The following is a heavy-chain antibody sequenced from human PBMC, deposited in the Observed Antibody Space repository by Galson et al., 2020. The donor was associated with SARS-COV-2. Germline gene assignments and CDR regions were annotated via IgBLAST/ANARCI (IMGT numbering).Heavy chain of an antibody. CDR1: GGSISSSY. V-gene: IGHV4-59*08. CDR3: ARHRGVGYDILTGYPKTNNWFYP. J-gene: IGHJ5*02. CDR2: ISYSGRT. D-gene: IGHD3-9*01. Sequence: ASETLSLTCTVSGGSISSSYWSWTRQPPGKALEWIRYISYSGRTNYHPSLTSRTTISADTSKNQFSLKLSSVTAADTAVYYCARHRGVGYDILTGYPKTNNWFYPWGQGTLVTVSS.